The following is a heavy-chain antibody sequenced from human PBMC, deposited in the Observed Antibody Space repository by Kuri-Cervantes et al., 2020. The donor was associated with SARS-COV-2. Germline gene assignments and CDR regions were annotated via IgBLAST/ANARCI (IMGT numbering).Heavy chain of an antibody. CDR3: ARVPQPAAIPYYYYYYGMDV. J-gene: IGHJ6*02. D-gene: IGHD2-2*02. CDR1: GFTFSDHY. Sequence: GGSLRLSCAASGFTFSDHYMDWVRQAPGKGLEWVGRTRNKANSYTTEYAASVKGRFTISRDDSKNSLYLQMNSLRADDTAVYYCARVPQPAAIPYYYYYYGMDVWGQGTTVTVSS. V-gene: IGHV3-72*01. CDR2: TRNKANSYTT.